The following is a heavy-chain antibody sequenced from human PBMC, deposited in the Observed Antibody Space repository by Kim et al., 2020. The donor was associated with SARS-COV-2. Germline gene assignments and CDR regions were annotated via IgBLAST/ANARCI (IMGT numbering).Heavy chain of an antibody. Sequence: GESLKISCKGSGYSFTSYWISWVRQMPGKGLEWMGRIDPRDSYTNYSPSFQGHVTISADKSISTAYLQWSSLKASDTAMYYCATVEMATISLCYFDYWGQGTLVT. CDR2: IDPRDSYT. CDR1: GYSFTSYW. J-gene: IGHJ4*02. V-gene: IGHV5-10-1*01. CDR3: ATVEMATISLCYFDY. D-gene: IGHD5-12*01.